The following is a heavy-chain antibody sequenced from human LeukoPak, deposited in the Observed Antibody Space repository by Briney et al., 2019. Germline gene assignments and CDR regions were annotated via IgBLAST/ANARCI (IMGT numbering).Heavy chain of an antibody. CDR1: GGSMSSHY. CDR2: IYYSGAT. CDR3: ARHGAWAPFDY. D-gene: IGHD1-26*01. V-gene: IGHV4-59*08. J-gene: IGHJ4*02. Sequence: PSETLSLTCTVSGGSMSSHYWSWIRQPPGKGLEWIAYIYYSGATNYSPSLKSRVTISVDRSKNQFSLKLNSVTAADTAVYYCARHGAWAPFDYWGQGTLVTVSS.